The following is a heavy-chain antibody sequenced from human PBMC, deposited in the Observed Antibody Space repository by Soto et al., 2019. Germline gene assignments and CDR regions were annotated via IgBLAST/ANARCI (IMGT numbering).Heavy chain of an antibody. CDR1: GGSISSYY. J-gene: IGHJ4*02. CDR3: ARQERPRYCSGGSFSGYTFDY. CDR2: IYYSGST. Sequence: PSETLSLTCSVSGGSISSYYWSWIRQPPGKGLEWIGYIYYSGSTNYNPSLKSRVTISVDTSKNQFSLKLSSVTAADTAVYYCARQERPRYCSGGSFSGYTFDYWGQGTLVTVS. V-gene: IGHV4-59*08. D-gene: IGHD2-15*01.